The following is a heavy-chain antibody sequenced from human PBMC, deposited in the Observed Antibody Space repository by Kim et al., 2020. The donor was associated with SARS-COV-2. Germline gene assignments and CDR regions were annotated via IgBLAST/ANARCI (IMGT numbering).Heavy chain of an antibody. CDR3: TDSGRYGGDGDY. CDR2: IRSKAYGGTT. Sequence: GGSLRLSCTASGFTFGDYAMSWFRQAPGKGLEWVGFIRSKAYGGTTEYAASVKGRFTISRDDSKSIAYLQMNSLKTEDTAVYYCTDSGRYGGDGDYWGQGTLVTVSS. J-gene: IGHJ4*02. CDR1: GFTFGDYA. D-gene: IGHD1-26*01. V-gene: IGHV3-49*03.